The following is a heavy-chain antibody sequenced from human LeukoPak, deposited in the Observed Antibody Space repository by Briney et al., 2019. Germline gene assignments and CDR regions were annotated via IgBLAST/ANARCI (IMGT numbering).Heavy chain of an antibody. J-gene: IGHJ4*02. D-gene: IGHD2-21*01. CDR2: MNEYGSEI. Sequence: GGSLRLSCAASGFTLSSYAMSWVRQGPGKGLEWVAKMNEYGSEIFYVDSVKGRFTISRDNAKNSLYLQMNRLRAEDTAVYYCARPRGCGTSRCNNFDYWGQGTLVTVSS. CDR3: ARPRGCGTSRCNNFDY. V-gene: IGHV3-7*01. CDR1: GFTLSSYA.